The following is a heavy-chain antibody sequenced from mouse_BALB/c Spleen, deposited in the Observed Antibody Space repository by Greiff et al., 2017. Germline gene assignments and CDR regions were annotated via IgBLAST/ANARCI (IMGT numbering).Heavy chain of an antibody. Sequence: EVKLVESGGGLVQPGGSLKLSCAASGFTFSSYGMSWVRQTPDKRLELVATINSNGGSTYYPDSVKGRFTISRDNAKNTLYLQMSSLKSEDTAMYYCAREGFYYYAMDYWGQGTSVTVSS. J-gene: IGHJ4*01. CDR2: INSNGGST. CDR3: AREGFYYYAMDY. CDR1: GFTFSSYG. V-gene: IGHV5-6-3*01.